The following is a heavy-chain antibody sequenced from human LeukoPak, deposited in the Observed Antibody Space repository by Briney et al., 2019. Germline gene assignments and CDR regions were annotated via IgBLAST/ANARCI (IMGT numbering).Heavy chain of an antibody. D-gene: IGHD3-16*01. CDR2: LYSVGNT. Sequence: PGGSLRLSCAASGFTVITNDMTWVRQAPGKGLEWVSVLYSVGNTKYADSVQGRFTISRDNSKKTLYLEMNSLSPDDTAVYYCARGVEPLAANTLAYWGQGTLVTVSS. V-gene: IGHV3-53*01. J-gene: IGHJ4*02. CDR1: GFTVITND. CDR3: ARGVEPLAANTLAY.